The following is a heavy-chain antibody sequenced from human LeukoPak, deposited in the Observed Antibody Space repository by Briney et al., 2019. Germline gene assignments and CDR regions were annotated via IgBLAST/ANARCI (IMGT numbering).Heavy chain of an antibody. D-gene: IGHD1-1*01. CDR3: ARDLEQYYYGMDV. V-gene: IGHV4-4*02. CDR2: IYHSGST. Sequence: PSETLSLTCAVSGGSISSSNWWSWVRQPPGKGLEWIGEIYHSGSTNYNPSLKSRVTISVDKSKNQFSLKLSSVTAADTAVYYCARDLEQYYYGMDVWGQGTTVTVSS. CDR1: GGSISSSNW. J-gene: IGHJ6*02.